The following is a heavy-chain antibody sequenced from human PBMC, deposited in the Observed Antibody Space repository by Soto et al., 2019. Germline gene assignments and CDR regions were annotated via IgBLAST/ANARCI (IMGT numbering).Heavy chain of an antibody. CDR2: ISWNSGSI. CDR1: GFTFDDYA. D-gene: IGHD3-3*02. J-gene: IGHJ4*02. Sequence: EVQLVESGGGLVQPGRSLRLSCAASGFTFDDYAMHWVRQAPGKGLEWVSGISWNSGSIGYADSVKGRFNISRDNAKNSLYLQMNSLRAEDTALYYCAKLHFGMTYFDYWGQGTLVTVSS. CDR3: AKLHFGMTYFDY. V-gene: IGHV3-9*01.